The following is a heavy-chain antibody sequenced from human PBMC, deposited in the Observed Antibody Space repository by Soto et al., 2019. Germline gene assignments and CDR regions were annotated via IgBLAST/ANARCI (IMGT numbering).Heavy chain of an antibody. CDR1: GFDFRSYE. V-gene: IGHV3-30*18. D-gene: IGHD3-3*01. CDR3: AKRWGNRFLEPRDYFDY. Sequence: GGSLRLSCVASGFDFRSYEMNWVRQAPGKGLEWVALIPNDARYKHYADSVKGRSTISRDNSKNTLYLQMSSLRVEDTAVYYCAKRWGNRFLEPRDYFDYWGQGTLVTVSS. J-gene: IGHJ4*02. CDR2: IPNDARYK.